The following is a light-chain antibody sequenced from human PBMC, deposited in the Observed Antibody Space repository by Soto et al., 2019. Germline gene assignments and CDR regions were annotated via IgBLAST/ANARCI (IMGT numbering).Light chain of an antibody. CDR2: EVS. V-gene: IGLV2-8*01. Sequence: QSALTQPPSASGSPGQSVTISCTGTSSDVGGYNSVSWYQHHPGKAPKLMIYEVSKRPSGVPDRFSGSKSANTASLTVSGLLAEDESYYYCSSYAGSNNDVFGTGTKVTVL. J-gene: IGLJ1*01. CDR1: SSDVGGYNS. CDR3: SSYAGSNNDV.